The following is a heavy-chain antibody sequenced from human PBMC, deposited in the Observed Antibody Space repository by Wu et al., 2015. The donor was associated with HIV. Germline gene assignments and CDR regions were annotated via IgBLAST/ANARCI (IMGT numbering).Heavy chain of an antibody. CDR3: AREMRLEIYNYVKPNWFDP. D-gene: IGHD5-24*01. J-gene: IGHJ5*02. V-gene: IGHV1-69*13. CDR1: GGTFSSYG. CDR2: FIPLFGTS. Sequence: QVHLVQSGAEVKKPESSVKVSCKASGGTFSSYGINWVRQAPGQGLEWMGRFIPLFGTSNYAQNFQDRSSRLPRTKIHENSVYIWSWEQPDILRTRPVYYPAREMRLEIYNYVKPNWFDPWGQGKPWSFVSS.